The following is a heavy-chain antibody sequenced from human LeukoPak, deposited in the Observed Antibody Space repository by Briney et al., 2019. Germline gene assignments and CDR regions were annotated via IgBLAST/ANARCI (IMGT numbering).Heavy chain of an antibody. J-gene: IGHJ3*02. CDR2: ISSSSSYI. CDR1: GFTFSSYS. D-gene: IGHD2-2*01. Sequence: KPGGSLRLSCAASGFTFSSYSMNWVRQAPGKGLEWVSSISSSSSYIYYADSVKGRFTISRDNAKNSLYLQMNSLRAEDTAVYYCARVDSFLWGGKYCSSTTCFSSAFDIWGQGTMVTVSS. V-gene: IGHV3-21*01. CDR3: ARVDSFLWGGKYCSSTTCFSSAFDI.